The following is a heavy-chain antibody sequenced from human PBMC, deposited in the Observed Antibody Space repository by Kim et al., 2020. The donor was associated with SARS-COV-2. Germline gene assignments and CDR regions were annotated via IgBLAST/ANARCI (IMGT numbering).Heavy chain of an antibody. Sequence: GGSLRLSCAASGLSFSDSYMNWVRQAPGKGLEWLSFISTRGESIFYADSVEGRFTVSRDNDKNSLYLQMNYLRDEDTAVYYCARSGNGYNAFGIWGQGVLVTVSS. J-gene: IGHJ1*01. CDR1: GLSFSDSY. V-gene: IGHV3-11*01. D-gene: IGHD5-12*01. CDR3: ARSGNGYNAFGI. CDR2: ISTRGESI.